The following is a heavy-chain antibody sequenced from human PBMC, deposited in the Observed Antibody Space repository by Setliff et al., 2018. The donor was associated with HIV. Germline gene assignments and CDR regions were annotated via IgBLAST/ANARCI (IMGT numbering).Heavy chain of an antibody. CDR1: GGTFSSYT. J-gene: IGHJ6*03. D-gene: IGHD6-13*01. V-gene: IGHV1-69*02. Sequence: GASVKVSCKASGGTFSSYTINWVRQAPGQGLEWMGRSIPILGIGNDEQAQKFKGRVTFTADKSTSTVYMELSSLRSDDTAVYYCARSSSNWYYYYYMDVWGKGTTVTVSS. CDR2: SIPILGIG. CDR3: ARSSSNWYYYYYMDV.